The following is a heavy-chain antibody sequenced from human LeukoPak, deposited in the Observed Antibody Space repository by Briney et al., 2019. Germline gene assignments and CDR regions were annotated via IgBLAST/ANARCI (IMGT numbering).Heavy chain of an antibody. CDR1: GGSFSGYY. V-gene: IGHV4-34*01. CDR2: INHSGST. J-gene: IGHJ4*02. Sequence: SETLSLTCAVYGGSFSGYYWSWIRQPPGKGLEWIGEINHSGSTNYNPSLKSRVTISVDTSKNQFSLKLSPVTAADTAVYYCARLRRIFSRDFDYWGQGTLVTVSS. CDR3: ARLRRIFSRDFDY. D-gene: IGHD1-14*01.